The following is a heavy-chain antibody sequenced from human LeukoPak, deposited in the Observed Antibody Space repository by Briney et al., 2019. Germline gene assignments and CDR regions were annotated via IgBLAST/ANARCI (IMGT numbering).Heavy chain of an antibody. CDR2: ISSSSSYI. Sequence: GGSLRLSCAASGFTFSSYSMNWVRQAPGKGLQWVSSISSSSSYIYYADSVKGRFTISRDNAKNSLYLQMNSLRAEDTAVYYCARNSGSYSDYWGREPWSPSPQ. V-gene: IGHV3-21*01. CDR3: ARNSGSYSDY. CDR1: GFTFSSYS. J-gene: IGHJ4*02. D-gene: IGHD1-26*01.